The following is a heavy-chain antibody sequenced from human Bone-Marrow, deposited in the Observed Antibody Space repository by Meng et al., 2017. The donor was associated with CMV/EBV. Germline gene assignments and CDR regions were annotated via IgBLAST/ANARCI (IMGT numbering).Heavy chain of an antibody. J-gene: IGHJ6*02. D-gene: IGHD1-14*01. CDR2: IGTAGDT. CDR3: ARDKPQWTNYYYGMDV. CDR1: GFTFSSYD. Sequence: GESLKISCAASGFTFSSYDMHWVRQATGKGLEWVSAIGTAGDTYYADSVKGRFTISRDNSKNTLYLQMNSLRAEDTAVYYCARDKPQWTNYYYGMDVWGQGTTVTVSS. V-gene: IGHV3-13*01.